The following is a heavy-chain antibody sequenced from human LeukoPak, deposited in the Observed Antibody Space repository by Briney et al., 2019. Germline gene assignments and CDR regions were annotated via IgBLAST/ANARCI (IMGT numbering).Heavy chain of an antibody. CDR2: ISSSGSTI. CDR3: ARVRCGGDCYSYGWLDP. V-gene: IGHV3-11*01. J-gene: IGHJ5*02. Sequence: GGCLRLSCAASGFTFSDYYTSWISPAPRKGLERVSYISSSGSTIYYADSVKGRFTISRDNAKNSLYLQMNSLRAEDTGVYCCARVRCGGDCYSYGWLDPWGQGTLVTVSS. CDR1: GFTFSDYY. D-gene: IGHD2-21*02.